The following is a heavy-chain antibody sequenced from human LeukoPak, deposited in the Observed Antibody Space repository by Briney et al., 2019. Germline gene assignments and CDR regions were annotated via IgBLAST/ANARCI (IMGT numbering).Heavy chain of an antibody. CDR1: GVTLSSYS. CDR2: ISSTSTYI. D-gene: IGHD6-19*01. CDR3: VRDGEYSTGWYQY. Sequence: KPGGSLRLSCAASGVTLSSYSMNWVRQPPGKGLEWVSSISSTSTYISYADSVKGRFTISRDNAQNSLYLQMNSLRAEDTAVYYCVRDGEYSTGWYQYWGQGTLVTVSS. V-gene: IGHV3-21*01. J-gene: IGHJ4*02.